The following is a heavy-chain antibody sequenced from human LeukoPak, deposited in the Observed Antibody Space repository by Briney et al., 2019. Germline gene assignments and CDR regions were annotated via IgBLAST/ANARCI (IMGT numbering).Heavy chain of an antibody. CDR2: INHDGSEK. V-gene: IGHV3-7*01. D-gene: IGHD3-10*01. CDR3: TRWIGGFDS. Sequence: GGSLRLSCEASGFTLSDYRMNWVRQSPGKGLEWVANINHDGSEKYYLDSVEGRFTISRDNAKNSLSLQMNSLRVEDTAVYYCTRWIGGFDSWGQGALVTVS. J-gene: IGHJ4*02. CDR1: GFTLSDYR.